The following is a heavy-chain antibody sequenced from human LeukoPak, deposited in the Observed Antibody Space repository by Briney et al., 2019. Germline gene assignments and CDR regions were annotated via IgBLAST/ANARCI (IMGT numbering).Heavy chain of an antibody. J-gene: IGHJ6*02. CDR3: ARHAVYGDYVGEDYGLDV. CDR2: IYHNGST. Sequence: SETLSLTCTVSGGSISSGGYYWSWIRQLPGKGLEWIGYIYHNGSTYYNPSLKSRVTISIDTSKYQFSLKLSSVTAADTAVYYCARHAVYGDYVGEDYGLDVWGQGTTVTVSS. D-gene: IGHD4-17*01. CDR1: GGSISSGGYY. V-gene: IGHV4-30-2*01.